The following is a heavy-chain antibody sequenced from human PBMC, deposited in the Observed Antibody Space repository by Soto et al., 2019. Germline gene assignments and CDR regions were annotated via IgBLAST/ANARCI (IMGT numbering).Heavy chain of an antibody. J-gene: IGHJ4*02. V-gene: IGHV3-33*01. D-gene: IGHD2-8*01. CDR1: GFTFSSYG. CDR2: IWYDGSNK. CDR3: AREMVPTGYCTYGVCQDPYFDY. Sequence: QAQLVESGGGVVQPGRSLRLSCGASGFTFSSYGMHWVRQSPGKGLEWVADIWYDGSNKDYADYVKGRFTISRENSMNTLYLQMNSLRAEDTAVYYCAREMVPTGYCTYGVCQDPYFDYWGQGTLVTVSS.